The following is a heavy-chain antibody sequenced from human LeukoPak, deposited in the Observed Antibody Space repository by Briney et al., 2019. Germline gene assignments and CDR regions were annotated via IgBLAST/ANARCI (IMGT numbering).Heavy chain of an antibody. CDR2: ISSSGSTI. CDR3: ARVPLAALPFYFDF. Sequence: GGSLRLSCAASGFTFSSYEMNWVRQAPGKGLEWVSYISSSGSTIYYADSVKGRFTISRDNAKNSLYLQMNSLRAEDTAVYYCARVPLAALPFYFDFWGEGTLVSVS. V-gene: IGHV3-48*03. J-gene: IGHJ4*02. D-gene: IGHD6-13*01. CDR1: GFTFSSYE.